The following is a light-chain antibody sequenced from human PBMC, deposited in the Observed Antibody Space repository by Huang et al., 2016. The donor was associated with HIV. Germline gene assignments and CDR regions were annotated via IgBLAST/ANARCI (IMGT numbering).Light chain of an antibody. J-gene: IGKJ2*01. CDR3: QQYDNLYT. V-gene: IGKV1-33*01. CDR1: QDIRNY. Sequence: IQMTQSPASLSASVGDRVTISCQASQDIRNYLNWYQQKPGKAPTLLISDASNLETGVPSRCSGNGSGTDFTITISSLQSEDIATYYCQQYDNLYTFGQGTKLEIK. CDR2: DAS.